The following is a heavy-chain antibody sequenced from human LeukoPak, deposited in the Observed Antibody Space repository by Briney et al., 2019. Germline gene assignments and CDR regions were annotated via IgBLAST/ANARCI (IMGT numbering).Heavy chain of an antibody. CDR3: ARPDYYDSSGYYFDY. Sequence: SSETLSLTCTVSGGSISSSSYYWGWIRQPPGKGLEWIGSIYYSGSTNNNPSLKSRVTISVDTSKNQFSLKLSSVTAADTAVYYCARPDYYDSSGYYFDYWGQGTLVTVSS. J-gene: IGHJ4*02. CDR1: GGSISSSSYY. V-gene: IGHV4-39*01. D-gene: IGHD3-22*01. CDR2: IYYSGST.